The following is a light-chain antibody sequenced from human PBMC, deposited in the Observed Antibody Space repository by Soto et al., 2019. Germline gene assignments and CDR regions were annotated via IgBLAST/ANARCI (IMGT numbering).Light chain of an antibody. V-gene: IGKV3-15*01. CDR3: QQYNNWPRT. Sequence: EIVMTQSPATLSVSPGERATLSCRASQSISSNLVWYQQKPGQAPRLLIYGASTRATGIPVRFSGSGSGTEFTLTISSLQSEDFAVYYCQQYNNWPRTFSQGTKVEIK. CDR2: GAS. CDR1: QSISSN. J-gene: IGKJ1*01.